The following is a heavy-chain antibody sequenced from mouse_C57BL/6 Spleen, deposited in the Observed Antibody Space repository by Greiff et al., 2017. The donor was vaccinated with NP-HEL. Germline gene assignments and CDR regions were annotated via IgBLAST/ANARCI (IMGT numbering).Heavy chain of an antibody. V-gene: IGHV1-82*01. CDR2: IYPGDGDT. J-gene: IGHJ2*01. CDR3: FITTVVARNY. CDR1: GYAFSSSW. D-gene: IGHD1-1*01. Sequence: QVQLQQSGPELVKPGASVKISCKASGYAFSSSWMNWVKQRPGKGLEWIGRIYPGDGDTNYNGKFKGKATLTADKSSSTAYMQLSSLTSEDSAVYFCFITTVVARNYWGQGTTLTVSS.